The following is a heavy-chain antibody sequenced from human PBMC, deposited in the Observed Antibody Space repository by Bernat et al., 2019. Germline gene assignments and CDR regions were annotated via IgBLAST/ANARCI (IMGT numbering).Heavy chain of an antibody. CDR1: GYTFTIYN. CDR2: INPNSGGT. D-gene: IGHD6-19*01. J-gene: IGHJ4*02. V-gene: IGHV1-2*02. Sequence: QVQMVQSGAEVKETGASVKVSCKAFGYTFTIYNFHWVRQAPGQGLEWMGWINPNSGGTNYAQKFQGRVTMTRDTSISTAYMELSRLRSDDTAVYYCARAYSSGWYRYDYWGQGTLVTVSS. CDR3: ARAYSSGWYRYDY.